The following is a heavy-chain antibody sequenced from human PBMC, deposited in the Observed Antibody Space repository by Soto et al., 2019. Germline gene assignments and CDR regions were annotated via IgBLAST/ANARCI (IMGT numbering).Heavy chain of an antibody. CDR2: IIPMFSTT. D-gene: IGHD1-26*01. CDR1: GGTFSSYS. V-gene: IGHV1-69*12. J-gene: IGHJ4*02. Sequence: HVQLVQSGAEVKKPGSSVNVSCKASGGTFSSYSVNWVRQAPGQGLEWMGRIIPMFSTTNYAQKFQGRVTITADESTSTVYMELSSLGSEDTAVYFCARDLPGGGDTFEYWGQGTLVTVSS. CDR3: ARDLPGGGDTFEY.